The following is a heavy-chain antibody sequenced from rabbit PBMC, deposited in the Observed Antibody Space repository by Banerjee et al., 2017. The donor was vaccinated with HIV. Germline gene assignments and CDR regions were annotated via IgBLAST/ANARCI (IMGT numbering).Heavy chain of an antibody. Sequence: QAQLEESGGDLVKPEGSLTLTCTASGFTISSSYYMCWVRQAPGKGLEWIACIGTSSANTYYASWAKGRFTISKTSSTTVDLKMTSLTAADTATYFCARLTGYAGYGYATGFNLWGQGTLVTVS. J-gene: IGHJ4*01. CDR1: GFTISSSYY. CDR3: ARLTGYAGYGYATGFNL. V-gene: IGHV1S45*01. CDR2: IGTSSANT. D-gene: IGHD6-1*01.